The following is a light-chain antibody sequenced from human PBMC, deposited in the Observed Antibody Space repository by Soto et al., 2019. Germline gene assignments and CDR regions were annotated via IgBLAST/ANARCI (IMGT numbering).Light chain of an antibody. CDR2: GAS. V-gene: IGKV3-20*01. CDR3: QQYGRSPPYT. Sequence: ETLLTQSTGTLCLSPGERATLSCRASQSVSSNYLAWYQQKPGQAPRLLIYGASSRATGIPDRFSGSGSGTDFTLTISRLEPEDFAVYYCQQYGRSPPYTFGQGTRLEIK. CDR1: QSVSSNY. J-gene: IGKJ5*01.